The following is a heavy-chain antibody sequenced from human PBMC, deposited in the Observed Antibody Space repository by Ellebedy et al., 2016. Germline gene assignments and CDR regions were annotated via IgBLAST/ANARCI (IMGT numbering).Heavy chain of an antibody. Sequence: GGSLRLXXEVSGFTFSNYWMHWVRQAPGKGLEWVAAISYDGYNKYYADSVKGRFTISRDNSKNTLYLQMNSLRAEDTAVYYCANVEYYDILTGYSRSFDYWGQGTLVTVSS. CDR2: ISYDGYNK. V-gene: IGHV3-30-3*01. CDR3: ANVEYYDILTGYSRSFDY. CDR1: GFTFSNYW. D-gene: IGHD3-9*01. J-gene: IGHJ4*02.